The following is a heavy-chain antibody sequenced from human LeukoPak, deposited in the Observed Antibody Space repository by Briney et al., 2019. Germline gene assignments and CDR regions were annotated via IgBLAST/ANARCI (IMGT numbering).Heavy chain of an antibody. Sequence: ASVKVSCKASGYTFTSYGISWVRQAPGQGLEWMGWISAYNGNTNYAQKLQGRVTMTTDTSTSTAYMELRSLRSDDTAVYYCARAGARYDILTGYSFDYWGQGTLVTVSS. CDR3: ARAGARYDILTGYSFDY. V-gene: IGHV1-18*01. CDR2: ISAYNGNT. D-gene: IGHD3-9*01. CDR1: GYTFTSYG. J-gene: IGHJ4*02.